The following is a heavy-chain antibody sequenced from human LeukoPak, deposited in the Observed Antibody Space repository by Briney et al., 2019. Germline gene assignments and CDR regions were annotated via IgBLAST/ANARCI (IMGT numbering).Heavy chain of an antibody. Sequence: PGGSLRLSCAASGFTFSDYYMSWIRQAPGKGLEWVSYISSSGSTIYYADSVKGRFTTSRDNAKNSLYLQMNSLRAEDTAVYYCARMALIAAAGGNWFDPWGQGTLVTVSS. D-gene: IGHD6-13*01. CDR1: GFTFSDYY. CDR2: ISSSGSTI. J-gene: IGHJ5*02. V-gene: IGHV3-11*01. CDR3: ARMALIAAAGGNWFDP.